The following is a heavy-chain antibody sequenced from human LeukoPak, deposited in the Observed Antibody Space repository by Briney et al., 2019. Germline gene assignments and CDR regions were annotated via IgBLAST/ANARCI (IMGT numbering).Heavy chain of an antibody. Sequence: ASVKVSCKASRYTFTSYYMHWVRQAPGQGLEWMGIINPSGGSTSYAQKFQGRVTMTRDTSTSTVYMELSSLRSEDTAVYYCARDYYDSSGYYFPSYFDYWGQGTLVTVSS. V-gene: IGHV1-46*01. CDR1: RYTFTSYY. CDR2: INPSGGST. CDR3: ARDYYDSSGYYFPSYFDY. J-gene: IGHJ4*02. D-gene: IGHD3-22*01.